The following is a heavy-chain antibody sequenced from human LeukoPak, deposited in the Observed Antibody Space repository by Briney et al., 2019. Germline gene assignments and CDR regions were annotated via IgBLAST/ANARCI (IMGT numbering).Heavy chain of an antibody. V-gene: IGHV3-7*01. CDR2: INEDGSEK. Sequence: GGSLRLSCTASGFTFSNYWMMWVRQAPGKGLEWVANINEDGSEKYYADSVEGRFTISRDNAKNSLDLQMNRLRADDTAIYYCARSKIEYCGEGTLVTVSS. CDR3: ARSKIEY. CDR1: GFTFSNYW. J-gene: IGHJ4*02. D-gene: IGHD4-11*01.